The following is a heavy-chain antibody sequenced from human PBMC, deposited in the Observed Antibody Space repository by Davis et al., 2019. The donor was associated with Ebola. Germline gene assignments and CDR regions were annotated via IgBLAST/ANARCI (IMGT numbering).Heavy chain of an antibody. CDR3: ARLGKSLYYYGMDV. J-gene: IGHJ6*02. D-gene: IGHD3-10*01. V-gene: IGHV5-51*01. CDR2: IYPADSDT. Sequence: GESPKTPCQGSGYSFTSYWIGWVRQMPGKGLEWMGIIYPADSDTRYSPSFQGQVTISADKSISTAYLQWSSLKASETAMYYCARLGKSLYYYGMDVWGQGTTVTVSS. CDR1: GYSFTSYW.